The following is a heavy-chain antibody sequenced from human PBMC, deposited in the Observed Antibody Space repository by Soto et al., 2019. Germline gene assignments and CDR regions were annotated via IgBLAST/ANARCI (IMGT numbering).Heavy chain of an antibody. V-gene: IGHV3-23*01. Sequence: GGSLRLSCAASGFTFSSYAMSWVRQAPGKGLEWVSAISGSGGSTYYADSVKGRFTISRDNSKNTLYLQMNSLRAEDTAVYYCAKGGPGRRYLRSFGFDPWGQGTLVTVSS. CDR1: GFTFSSYA. CDR2: ISGSGGST. D-gene: IGHD3-3*01. CDR3: AKGGPGRRYLRSFGFDP. J-gene: IGHJ5*02.